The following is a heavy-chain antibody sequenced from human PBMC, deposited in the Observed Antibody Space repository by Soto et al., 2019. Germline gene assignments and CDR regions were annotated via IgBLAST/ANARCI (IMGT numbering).Heavy chain of an antibody. CDR1: GFTFSNYW. D-gene: IGHD2-21*02. CDR3: VCFECGRTAVVTAMEANGY. V-gene: IGHV3-74*01. CDR2: INSDETIT. Sequence: VQLVASGGGLVQPGGSLRLSCAASGFTFSNYWMHWVRQSPGKGLVWVSRINSDETITSYADSVKGRFTISRDNAKNTLYLQMSSLRVEDTALYYCVCFECGRTAVVTAMEANGYWGQGTLGTVSS. J-gene: IGHJ4*02.